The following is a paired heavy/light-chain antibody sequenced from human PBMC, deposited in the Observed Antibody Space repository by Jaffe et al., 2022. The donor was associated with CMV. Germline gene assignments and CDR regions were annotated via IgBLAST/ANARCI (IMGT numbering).Light chain of an antibody. CDR3: MQGIHLLT. Sequence: DIVMTQTPLSLSVTPGQPASISCKSSQSLLHSDGKTYLYWYLQKPGQSPQLLIYEVSSRFSGVPDRFSGSGSGTDFTLKISRVEAEDVGVYYCMQGIHLLTFGQGTKLEIK. CDR1: QSLLHSDGKTY. CDR2: EVS. J-gene: IGKJ2*01. V-gene: IGKV2-29*02.
Heavy chain of an antibody. D-gene: IGHD3-3*01. Sequence: QVTLKESGPVLVKPTETLTLTCTVSGFSLSNARMGVSWIRQPPGKALEWLAHIFSNDEKSYSTSLKSRLTISKDTSKSQVVLTMTNMDPVDTATYYCARIIRHRWSGYSRGYYYMDVWGKGTTVTVSS. CDR3: ARIIRHRWSGYSRGYYYMDV. CDR2: IFSNDEK. V-gene: IGHV2-26*01. CDR1: GFSLSNARMG. J-gene: IGHJ6*03.